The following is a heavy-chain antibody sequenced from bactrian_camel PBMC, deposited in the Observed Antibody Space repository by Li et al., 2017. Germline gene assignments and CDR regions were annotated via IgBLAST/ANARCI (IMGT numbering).Heavy chain of an antibody. CDR1: GHTYSTDC. CDR3: ARRRTGGSWSNEYNY. V-gene: IGHV3S53*01. CDR2: IDSDGNA. Sequence: VQLVESGGGLVQPGGSLRLTCAASTFGHTYSTDCMAWFRQAPGKKREGVAVIDSDGNAAYADSVKGRFTISKDNAKNIVYLQMNSLKSEDTALYYCARRRTGGSWSNEYNYWGQGTQVTVS. D-gene: IGHD2*01. J-gene: IGHJ4*01.